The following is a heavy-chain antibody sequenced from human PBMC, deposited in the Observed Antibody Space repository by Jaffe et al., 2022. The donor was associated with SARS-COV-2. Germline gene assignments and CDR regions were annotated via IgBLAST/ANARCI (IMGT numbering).Heavy chain of an antibody. CDR2: IYYSGST. V-gene: IGHV4-31*03. Sequence: QVQLQESGPGLVKPSQTLSLTCTVSGGSISSGGYYWSWIRQHPGKGLEWIGYIYYSGSTYYNPSLKSRVTISVDTSKNQFSLKLSSVTAADTAVYYCARDLIAAAGPPEMWGWFDPWGQGTLVTVSS. D-gene: IGHD6-13*01. CDR1: GGSISSGGYY. CDR3: ARDLIAAAGPPEMWGWFDP. J-gene: IGHJ5*02.